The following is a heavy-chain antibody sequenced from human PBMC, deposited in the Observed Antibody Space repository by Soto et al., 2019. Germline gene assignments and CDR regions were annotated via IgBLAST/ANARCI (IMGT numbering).Heavy chain of an antibody. V-gene: IGHV1-2*02. CDR1: VYTFTAYY. CDR3: ARGDFDSSANYYAGWFDP. D-gene: IGHD3-22*01. CDR2: INPNSGGT. J-gene: IGHJ5*02. Sequence: ASVKVSCKASVYTFTAYYMHWLRQAPGQGLEWMGWINPNSGGTKYAPKFQGRVTMTNDTSISTAYMELSRLGSDDTAVYYFARGDFDSSANYYAGWFDPWGQGTLVTVSS.